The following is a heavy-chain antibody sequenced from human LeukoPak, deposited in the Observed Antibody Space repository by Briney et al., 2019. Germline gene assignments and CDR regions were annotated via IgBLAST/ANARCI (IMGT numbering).Heavy chain of an antibody. Sequence: GGSLRLSCAASGFTVSSNCMTWVRQAPGMGLEWVSVLCSGGSTYYADSVKGRFTISRDNSKNTLYLQMNSLRAEDTAVYYCAKGLRYFDWLFGFDYWGQGTLVTVSS. V-gene: IGHV3-53*01. D-gene: IGHD3-9*01. CDR1: GFTVSSNC. CDR3: AKGLRYFDWLFGFDY. J-gene: IGHJ4*02. CDR2: LCSGGST.